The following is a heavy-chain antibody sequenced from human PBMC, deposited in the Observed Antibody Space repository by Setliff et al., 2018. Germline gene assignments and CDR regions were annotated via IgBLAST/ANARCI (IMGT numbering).Heavy chain of an antibody. J-gene: IGHJ6*02. CDR1: GVSISSYY. V-gene: IGHV4-59*01. CDR3: ARLSWNGLRYFGLDV. D-gene: IGHD3-3*01. CDR2: IQNSGGI. Sequence: SETLSLTCNVSGVSISSYYWSWIRQAPGKGLESLGYIQNSGGINYNPSLKSRVTISVETSTNQFSLKLTSVTAADTAVYYCARLSWNGLRYFGLDVWGQGTTVTVS.